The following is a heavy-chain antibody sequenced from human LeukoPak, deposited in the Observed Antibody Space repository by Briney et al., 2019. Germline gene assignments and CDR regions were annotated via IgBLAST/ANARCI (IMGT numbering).Heavy chain of an antibody. CDR3: ARGDSSSWFMVPTDY. J-gene: IGHJ4*02. Sequence: GGSLRLSCAASGFTFSSYSMNRVRQAPGKGLEWVSSISSSSSYIYYADSVKGRFTISRDNAKNSLYLQMNSLRAEDTAVYYCARGDSSSWFMVPTDYWGQGTLVTVSS. V-gene: IGHV3-21*01. CDR2: ISSSSSYI. CDR1: GFTFSSYS. D-gene: IGHD6-13*01.